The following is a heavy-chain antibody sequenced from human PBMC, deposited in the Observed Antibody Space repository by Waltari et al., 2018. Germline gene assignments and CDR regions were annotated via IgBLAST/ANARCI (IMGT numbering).Heavy chain of an antibody. CDR2: IYYSGST. CDR3: ARHRAYSSSWYDY. D-gene: IGHD6-13*01. CDR1: GGSLSSSSYY. V-gene: IGHV4-39*01. J-gene: IGHJ4*02. Sequence: QLQLQESGPGLVKPSETLSLTCTVSGGSLSSSSYYWGWIPQPPGKGLEWIGSIYYSGSTYYNPSLKSRVTISVDTSKNQFSLKLSSVTAADTAVYYCARHRAYSSSWYDYWGQGTLVTVSS.